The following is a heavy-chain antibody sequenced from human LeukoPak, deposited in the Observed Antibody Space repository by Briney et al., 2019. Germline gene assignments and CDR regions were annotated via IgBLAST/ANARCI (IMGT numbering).Heavy chain of an antibody. CDR2: ITTNGGST. CDR1: GFTFGSYG. Sequence: GGSPRLSCAASGFTFGSYGMHWVRQAPGKGLEYVSAITTNGGSTYYANSVRGRFTISRDNSKNTLFLQMGSLRAEDMAVYYCASRSSGSYNYWGQGTLVTVSS. V-gene: IGHV3-64*01. J-gene: IGHJ4*02. D-gene: IGHD1-26*01. CDR3: ASRSSGSYNY.